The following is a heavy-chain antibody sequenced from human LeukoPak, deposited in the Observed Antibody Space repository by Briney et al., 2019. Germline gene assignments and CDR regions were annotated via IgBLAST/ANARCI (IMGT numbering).Heavy chain of an antibody. D-gene: IGHD7-27*01. V-gene: IGHV4-59*01. CDR2: IYYSGST. J-gene: IGHJ4*02. CDR3: ARESSWGNFDY. CDR1: GGSISSYY. Sequence: PSETLSLTCTVSGGSISSYYWSWIRQPPGKGLEWIGYIYYSGSTNYNPSLKSRVTISVDTSKNQFSLKLSYVAAADTAVYFCARESSWGNFDYWGQGTLVTVSS.